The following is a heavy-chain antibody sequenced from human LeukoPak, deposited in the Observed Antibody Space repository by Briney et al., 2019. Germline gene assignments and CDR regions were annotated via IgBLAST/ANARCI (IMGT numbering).Heavy chain of an antibody. Sequence: GESLMISWKVSGYIFITYLIGLVREVPGKGLEWVGSIYPGDSDIRYSPPFQGQVTISADKSISTASLQWSSLTASDTAIYYCATASGDGRFDYWGQGTLVTVSS. CDR2: IYPGDSDI. J-gene: IGHJ4*02. CDR3: ATASGDGRFDY. V-gene: IGHV5-51*01. D-gene: IGHD4-17*01. CDR1: GYIFITYL.